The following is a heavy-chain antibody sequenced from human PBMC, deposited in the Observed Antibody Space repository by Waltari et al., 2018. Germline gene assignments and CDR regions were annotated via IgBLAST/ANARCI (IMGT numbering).Heavy chain of an antibody. CDR3: ARGSPFQGVMSEWDHYYFDY. Sequence: QVQLQESGPGLVKPSQTLSLTCTVSGGSISSGAYYWSWIRQPPGKGLAWIGYIYYSGSTYYNPSLKSRVTISVDTSKNQFSLKLSSVTAADTAVYYCARGSPFQGVMSEWDHYYFDYWGQGTLVTVSS. CDR1: GGSISSGAYY. J-gene: IGHJ4*02. D-gene: IGHD3-10*01. V-gene: IGHV4-30-4*08. CDR2: IYYSGST.